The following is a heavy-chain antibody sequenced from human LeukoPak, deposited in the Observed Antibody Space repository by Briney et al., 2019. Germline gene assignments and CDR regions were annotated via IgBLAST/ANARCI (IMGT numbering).Heavy chain of an antibody. CDR3: ARDRTRDCSGGGCYRHYFDY. CDR1: GFTFSSYG. D-gene: IGHD2-15*01. CDR2: IWYDGSNK. V-gene: IGHV3-33*01. Sequence: GGSLRLSCAASGFTFSSYGMHWVRQAPGKGLEWVAIIWYDGSNKYYADSVRGRFTISRDNSKNTLYLQMNSLRAEDTAMYYCARDRTRDCSGGGCYRHYFDYWGEGTRDPLSS. J-gene: IGHJ4*02.